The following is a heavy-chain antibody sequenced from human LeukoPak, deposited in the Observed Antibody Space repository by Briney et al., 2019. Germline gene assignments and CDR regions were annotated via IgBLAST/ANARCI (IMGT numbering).Heavy chain of an antibody. V-gene: IGHV3-23*01. J-gene: IGHJ6*02. CDR2: ISGDAVTS. Sequence: QSGGSLRLSCAASGFTFKNYAMNWVRQSPGQGLEWVSTISGDAVTSWYADSVKGRFTVSRDNSKNIVFLQMNNLRAEDTAVYHCARNNGMDVWGQGTTVIVSS. CDR1: GFTFKNYA. CDR3: ARNNGMDV.